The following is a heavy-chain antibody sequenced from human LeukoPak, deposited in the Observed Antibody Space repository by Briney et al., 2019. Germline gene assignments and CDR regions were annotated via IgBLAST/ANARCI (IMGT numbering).Heavy chain of an antibody. CDR2: ISGSGGST. CDR3: AKVTFDY. V-gene: IGHV3-23*01. J-gene: IGHJ4*02. Sequence: GGSLRLSFAASGFSFCSYAMSWVRPAPGEGLEWVSAISGSGGSTYYADSVKGRFTISRDNSKNTLYLQMNSLRAEDTAVYYCAKVTFDYWGQGTLVTVSS. CDR1: GFSFCSYA.